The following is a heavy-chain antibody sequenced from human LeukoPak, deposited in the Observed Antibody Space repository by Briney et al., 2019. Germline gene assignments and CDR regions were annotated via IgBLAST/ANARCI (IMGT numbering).Heavy chain of an antibody. CDR1: GFSFNSYT. V-gene: IGHV3-21*06. D-gene: IGHD2/OR15-2a*01. Sequence: GGSLRLSCLASGFSFNSYTMNWVREAPGKGLEWVSTISPGVSGYTWYAESVKGRFTISRDNPENSLYLQMDSLRADDTAVYYCVRDVSRRIGMDVWGQGTTVIVSS. J-gene: IGHJ6*02. CDR3: VRDVSRRIGMDV. CDR2: ISPGVSGYT.